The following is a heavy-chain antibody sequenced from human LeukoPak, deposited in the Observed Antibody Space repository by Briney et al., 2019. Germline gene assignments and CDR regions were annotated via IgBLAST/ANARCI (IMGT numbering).Heavy chain of an antibody. J-gene: IGHJ4*01. V-gene: IGHV3-74*01. Sequence: GGSLRLSCAASGFTFSTYWMHWVRQAPGKGLVWVSQINSDSGRTRYADSVKGRPTISRDNAKNTVYLQINSLRAEDTAMYYCARGRNGFFDYWGHGALVTVSS. CDR3: ARGRNGFFDY. CDR2: INSDSGRT. CDR1: GFTFSTYW. D-gene: IGHD5-24*01.